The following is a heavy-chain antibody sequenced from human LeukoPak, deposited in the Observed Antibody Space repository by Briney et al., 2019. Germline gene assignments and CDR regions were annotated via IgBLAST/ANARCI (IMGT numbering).Heavy chain of an antibody. J-gene: IGHJ6*02. Sequence: GASVKVSCKASEGTCSSYAISWVRQAPGQGLEWMGRIIPIFGIANYAQKFQGRVTITADKSTSTAYMELSSLRSEDTAVYYCARGGDPDYYYYYGMDVWGQGTTVTVSS. CDR3: ARGGDPDYYYYYGMDV. D-gene: IGHD3-10*01. V-gene: IGHV1-69*04. CDR1: EGTCSSYA. CDR2: IIPIFGIA.